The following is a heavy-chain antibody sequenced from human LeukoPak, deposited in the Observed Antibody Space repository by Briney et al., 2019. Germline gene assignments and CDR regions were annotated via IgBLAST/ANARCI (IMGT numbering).Heavy chain of an antibody. CDR1: GGSISSSSYY. D-gene: IGHD3-10*01. Sequence: SETLSLTCTVSGGSISSSSYYWGWIRQPPGKGLEWIGSIYYSGSTYYNPSLKSRVTISVDTSKNQFSLKLSSVTAADTAVYYCARGGSGSYPNWFDPWGQGNLVTVST. V-gene: IGHV4-39*07. J-gene: IGHJ5*02. CDR2: IYYSGST. CDR3: ARGGSGSYPNWFDP.